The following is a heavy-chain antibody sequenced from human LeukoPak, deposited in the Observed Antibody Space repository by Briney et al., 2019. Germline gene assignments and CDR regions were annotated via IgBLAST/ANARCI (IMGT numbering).Heavy chain of an antibody. CDR3: ARLLLAVFDP. CDR2: IDSSGSNI. V-gene: IGHV3-48*03. CDR1: GFTFSSYE. J-gene: IGHJ5*02. D-gene: IGHD2-15*01. Sequence: GGSLRLSCAASGFTFSSYEMNWVRQAPGKGLEWVSYIDSSGSNIHYADSVKGRFTISRDNAKNSLYLQMNSLRAEDTAVYYCARLLLAVFDPWGQGTLVTVSS.